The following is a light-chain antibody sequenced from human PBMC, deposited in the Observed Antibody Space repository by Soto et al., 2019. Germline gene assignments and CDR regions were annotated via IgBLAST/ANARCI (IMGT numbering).Light chain of an antibody. Sequence: EIVLTQSPATLSLSPGERATLSCRASQSVDNHLAWYQQKPGQAPRLLIYDASNRATDIPPRFSGSGSGSDFTLTISSLEPEDFAVYYCQQYGSSGTFGQGTKVDIK. CDR3: QQYGSSGT. CDR1: QSVDNH. CDR2: DAS. J-gene: IGKJ1*01. V-gene: IGKV3-11*01.